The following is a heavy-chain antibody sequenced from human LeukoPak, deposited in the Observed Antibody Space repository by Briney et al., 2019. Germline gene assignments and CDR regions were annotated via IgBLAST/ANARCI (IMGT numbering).Heavy chain of an antibody. CDR3: ARDSPRRYDSSGYYYNWFDP. J-gene: IGHJ5*02. V-gene: IGHV4-59*01. CDR1: GGSISSYY. CDR2: IYYSGST. Sequence: SETLSLTCTVSGGSISSYYWSWIRQPPGKGLEWFGYIYYSGSTNYNPSLRSRVTISVDTSKNQFSLKLSSVTAADTAVYYCARDSPRRYDSSGYYYNWFDPWGQGTPVTVSS. D-gene: IGHD3-22*01.